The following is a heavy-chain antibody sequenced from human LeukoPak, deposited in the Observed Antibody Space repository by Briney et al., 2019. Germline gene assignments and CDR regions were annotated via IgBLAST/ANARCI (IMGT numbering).Heavy chain of an antibody. CDR3: AKPARTDYADY. J-gene: IGHJ4*02. CDR1: GFTFDDYT. CDR2: ISWDGGST. V-gene: IGHV3-43*01. D-gene: IGHD1-14*01. Sequence: GGSLRLSCAASGFTFDDYTMHWVRQAPGKGLEWVSLISWDGGSTYYADSVKGRFTISRDNSKNTLYLQMNSLRAEDTAVYYCAKPARTDYADYWGQGTLVTVSS.